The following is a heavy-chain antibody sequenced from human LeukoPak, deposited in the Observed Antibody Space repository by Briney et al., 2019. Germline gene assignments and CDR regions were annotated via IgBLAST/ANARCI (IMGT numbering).Heavy chain of an antibody. J-gene: IGHJ6*03. D-gene: IGHD6-19*01. CDR1: GFTFDDYG. CDR2: INWNGGST. CDR3: ARDFPRQWLDSSYFYYYMDV. Sequence: GGSLRLSCAASGFTFDDYGMSWVRQAPGKGLEWVSGINWNGGSTGYADSVKGRFTISGDNAKKSLYLQMNSLRAEDTALYYCARDFPRQWLDSSYFYYYMDVWGKGTTVTVSS. V-gene: IGHV3-20*04.